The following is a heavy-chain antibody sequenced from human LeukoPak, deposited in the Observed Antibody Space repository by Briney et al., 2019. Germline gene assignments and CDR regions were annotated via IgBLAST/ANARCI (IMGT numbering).Heavy chain of an antibody. Sequence: PGGSLRLSCAASGFTFSTYAMTWVRQAPGKGLEWVSSISSSSSYIYYADSVKGRFTISRDNAKNSLYLQMNSLRAEDTAVYYCARDGVTYSSSWYGNWFDPWGQGTLVTVSS. J-gene: IGHJ5*02. V-gene: IGHV3-21*01. CDR1: GFTFSTYA. CDR2: ISSSSSYI. CDR3: ARDGVTYSSSWYGNWFDP. D-gene: IGHD6-13*01.